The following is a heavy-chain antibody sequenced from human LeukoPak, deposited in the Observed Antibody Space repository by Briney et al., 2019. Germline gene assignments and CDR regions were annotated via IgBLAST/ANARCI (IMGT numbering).Heavy chain of an antibody. CDR2: IYYSGST. CDR1: GGSISSSSYY. D-gene: IGHD5-18*01. J-gene: IGHJ4*02. CDR3: AILYSSYDY. Sequence: PSETLSLTCTVSGGSISSSSYYWGWIRQPPGKGLEWIESIYYSGSTYYNPSLKSRVTISVDTSKNQFSLKLSSVTAADTAVYYCAILYSSYDYWGQGTLVTVSS. V-gene: IGHV4-39*01.